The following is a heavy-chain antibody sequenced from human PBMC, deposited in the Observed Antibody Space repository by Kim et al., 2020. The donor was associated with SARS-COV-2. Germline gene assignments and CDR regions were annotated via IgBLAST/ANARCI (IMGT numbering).Heavy chain of an antibody. CDR3: ARDPRCSSTSCPLGYYYGMAF. D-gene: IGHD2-2*01. Sequence: ASVKVSCKASGYTFTGYYMHWVRQAPGQGLEWMGRINPNSGGTNYAQKFQGRVTMTRDTSISTAYMELSRLRSDDTAVYYCARDPRCSSTSCPLGYYYGMAFRGQGTTGTLSS. V-gene: IGHV1-2*06. CDR2: INPNSGGT. J-gene: IGHJ6*02. CDR1: GYTFTGYY.